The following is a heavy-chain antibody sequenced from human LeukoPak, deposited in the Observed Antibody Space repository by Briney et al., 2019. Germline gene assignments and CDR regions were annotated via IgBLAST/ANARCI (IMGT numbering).Heavy chain of an antibody. J-gene: IGHJ3*02. CDR2: ISSSGSTI. Sequence: GGSLRLSCAASGFTFSSYEMNWVRQAPGKGLEWVSYISSSGSTIYYADPVKGRFTISRDNAMTSMYLHVNSLRAEDSAVYYCARSIVGVVDAFDIWGQGTMVTVSS. CDR3: ARSIVGVVDAFDI. D-gene: IGHD1-26*01. CDR1: GFTFSSYE. V-gene: IGHV3-48*03.